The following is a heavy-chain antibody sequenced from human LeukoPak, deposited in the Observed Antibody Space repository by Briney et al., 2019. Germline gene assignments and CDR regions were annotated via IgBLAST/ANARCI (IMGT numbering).Heavy chain of an antibody. V-gene: IGHV1-46*01. CDR3: AREGLSGSYGCGI. J-gene: IGHJ3*02. CDR1: GYTFTSYA. CDR2: INPSGGST. D-gene: IGHD1-26*01. Sequence: GASVKVSCKASGYTFTSYAMNWVRQAPGQGLEWMGIINPSGGSTSYAQKFQGRVTMTRDMSTSAVYMELSSLRSEDTAVYYCAREGLSGSYGCGIWGQGTMVTVSS.